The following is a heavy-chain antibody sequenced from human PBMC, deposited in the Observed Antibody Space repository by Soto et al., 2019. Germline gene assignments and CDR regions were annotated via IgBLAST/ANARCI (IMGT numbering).Heavy chain of an antibody. CDR1: GFSLSTSGVG. J-gene: IGHJ4*02. D-gene: IGHD4-17*01. CDR3: AHEPYGRKPFDY. CDR2: IYWDDDK. Sequence: QITLKESGPTLVKPTQTLTLTCTFSGFSLSTSGVGVGWIRRPPGKALEWLALIYWDDDKRYSPSLKSRLTITKDTSKNQVVLTMTNMDPVDTATYYCAHEPYGRKPFDYWGQGTLVTVSS. V-gene: IGHV2-5*02.